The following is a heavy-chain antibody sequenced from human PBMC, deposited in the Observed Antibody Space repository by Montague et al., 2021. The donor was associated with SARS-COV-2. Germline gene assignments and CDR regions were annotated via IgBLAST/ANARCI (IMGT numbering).Heavy chain of an antibody. CDR3: VKDMSEFDDCNDFDV. V-gene: IGHV3-43*02. CDR2: INCDGRTT. J-gene: IGHJ3*01. D-gene: IGHD2-21*02. CDR1: GFTFDDYA. Sequence: SLRLSCAASGFTFDDYAMHWVRQAPGKGLEWVSRINCDGRTTLFTDSVKGRFIISRDNSKNSLYLQMKSLRTEDTALYFCVKDMSEFDDCNDFDVWGQGTQVTVSS.